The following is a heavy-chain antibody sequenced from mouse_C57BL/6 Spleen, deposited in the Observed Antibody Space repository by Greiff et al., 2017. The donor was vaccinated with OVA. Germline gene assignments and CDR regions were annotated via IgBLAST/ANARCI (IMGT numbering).Heavy chain of an antibody. V-gene: IGHV5-17*01. D-gene: IGHD2-1*01. CDR2: ISSGSSTI. CDR3: ARRCGNGTYAMDY. Sequence: VQLQQSGGGLVKPGGSLKLSCAASGFTFSDYGMHWVRQAPEKGLEWVAYISSGSSTIYYADTVKGRFTISRDNAKNTLFLQMTSLRSEDTAMYYCARRCGNGTYAMDYWGQGTSVTVSS. CDR1: GFTFSDYG. J-gene: IGHJ4*01.